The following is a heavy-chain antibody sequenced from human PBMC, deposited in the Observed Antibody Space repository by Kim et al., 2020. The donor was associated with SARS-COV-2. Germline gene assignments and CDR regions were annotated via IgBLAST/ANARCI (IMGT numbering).Heavy chain of an antibody. J-gene: IGHJ6*02. CDR2: IIPIFGTA. Sequence: SVKVSCKASGGTFSSYAISWVRQAPGQGLEWMGGIIPIFGTANYAQKFQGRVTITADESTSTAYMELSSLRSEDTAVYYCASRGADSGYDPDYYYYYGMDVWGQGTTVTVSS. V-gene: IGHV1-69*13. CDR3: ASRGADSGYDPDYYYYYGMDV. D-gene: IGHD5-12*01. CDR1: GGTFSSYA.